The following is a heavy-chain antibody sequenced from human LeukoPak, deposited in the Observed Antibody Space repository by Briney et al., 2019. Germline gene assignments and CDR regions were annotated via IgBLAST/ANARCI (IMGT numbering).Heavy chain of an antibody. CDR1: GGSISSYY. V-gene: IGHV4-59*01. D-gene: IGHD1-26*01. Sequence: SETLSLTCTVSGGSISSYYWSWIRQPPGKGPEWIGYIYYSGSTNYNPSLKSRVTISVDTSKNQFSLKLSSVTAADTAVYYCARMSPRATKASFDYWGQGTLVTVSS. J-gene: IGHJ4*02. CDR2: IYYSGST. CDR3: ARMSPRATKASFDY.